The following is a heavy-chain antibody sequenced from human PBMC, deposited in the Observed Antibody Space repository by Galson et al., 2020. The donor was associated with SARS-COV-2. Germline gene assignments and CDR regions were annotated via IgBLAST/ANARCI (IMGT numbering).Heavy chain of an antibody. V-gene: IGHV1-18*04. CDR2: ISAYNGNT. D-gene: IGHD3-16*02. J-gene: IGHJ6*02. Sequence: ASVKVSCKASGYTFTSYGISWVRQAPGQGLAWMGWISAYNGNTNYTQKLQGRVTMTTDTSTSTAYMELRSLRSDDTAVYYCARGGFGGVIVSYYGMDVGGQGTTVTVSS. CDR3: ARGGFGGVIVSYYGMDV. CDR1: GYTFTSYG.